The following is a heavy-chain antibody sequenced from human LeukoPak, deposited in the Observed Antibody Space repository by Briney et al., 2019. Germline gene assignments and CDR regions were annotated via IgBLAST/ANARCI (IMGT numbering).Heavy chain of an antibody. Sequence: SETLSLTCAVYVGSFSGYYWSWIRQPPGKGLEWIGEINHSGSTNYNPSLKSRVTISVDTSKNQFSLKLSSVTAADTAVYYCARRRWFGELSFAILDYWGQGPLVTVSS. J-gene: IGHJ4*02. CDR3: ARRRWFGELSFAILDY. D-gene: IGHD3-10*01. CDR1: VGSFSGYY. CDR2: INHSGST. V-gene: IGHV4-34*01.